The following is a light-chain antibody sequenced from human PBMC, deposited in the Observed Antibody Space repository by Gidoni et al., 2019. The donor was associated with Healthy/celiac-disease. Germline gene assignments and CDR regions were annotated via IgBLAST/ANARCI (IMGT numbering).Light chain of an antibody. CDR1: QGISSY. CDR2: AAS. CDR3: QQYYSYPLT. J-gene: IGKJ4*01. V-gene: IGKV1-8*01. Sequence: AIRMTQSPSSFSASTGDRVTITCRASQGISSYLAWYQQKPGKAPQLLIYAASTLQSWVPSRFSGSGSGTDFTLTISCLQSEDFATYYCQQYYSYPLTFGGGTKVEIK.